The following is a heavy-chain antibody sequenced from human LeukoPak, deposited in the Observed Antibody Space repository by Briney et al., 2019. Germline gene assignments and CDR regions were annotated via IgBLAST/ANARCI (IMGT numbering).Heavy chain of an antibody. CDR3: VSPSSWAPGNWFDP. Sequence: PSETLSLTCTVSGDSISSSTYYWGWIRQPPGKGLEWIGTIYCSGSTYYNPSLKSRVTISVDTSKNQFSLKLNSVTAADTAVYYCVSPSSWAPGNWFDPWGQGTLVTVSS. CDR2: IYCSGST. J-gene: IGHJ5*02. D-gene: IGHD6-13*01. V-gene: IGHV4-39*01. CDR1: GDSISSSTYY.